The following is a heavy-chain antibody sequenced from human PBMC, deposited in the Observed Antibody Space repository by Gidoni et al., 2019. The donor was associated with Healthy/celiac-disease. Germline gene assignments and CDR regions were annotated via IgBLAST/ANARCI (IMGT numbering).Heavy chain of an antibody. D-gene: IGHD1-20*01. CDR1: GYSISSGYY. CDR3: ARDNSRETYYYYGMDV. V-gene: IGHV4-38-2*02. J-gene: IGHJ6*02. CDR2: IYHSGST. Sequence: QVQLQESGPGLVKPSETLSLTCTVSGYSISSGYYWGWIRQPPGKGLEWIGSIYHSGSTYYNPSLKSRVTISVDTSKNQFSLKLSSVTAADTAVYYCARDNSRETYYYYGMDVWGQGTTVTVSS.